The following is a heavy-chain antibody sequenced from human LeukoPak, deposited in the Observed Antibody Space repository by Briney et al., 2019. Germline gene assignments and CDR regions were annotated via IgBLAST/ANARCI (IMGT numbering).Heavy chain of an antibody. D-gene: IGHD6-6*01. J-gene: IGHJ6*02. CDR2: ISYDGSNN. CDR1: GFAFSSYG. Sequence: GGSPRLSCAASGFAFSSYGIHWVRQAPGKGLDWVAFISYDGSNNYYADSVKGRFTISRDNSKNTLYLQMNSLRAEDTAVYYCAKHSSSSNYYYGMDVWGPGTTVTVSS. CDR3: AKHSSSSNYYYGMDV. V-gene: IGHV3-30*18.